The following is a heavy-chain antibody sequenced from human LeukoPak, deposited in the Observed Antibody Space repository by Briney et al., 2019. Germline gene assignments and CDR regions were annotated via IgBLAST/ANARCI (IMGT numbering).Heavy chain of an antibody. J-gene: IGHJ4*02. CDR1: GFTFSSFA. D-gene: IGHD1-1*01. V-gene: IGHV3-33*08. Sequence: PGGSLRLSCAASGFTFSSFAMHWVRQAPGRGLEWVAVIWYDGSQKYYADSVKGQFTISRDNSKYTLYLQMDSLRAEDTAVYYCARGARNGGAFYFDYWGQGTPVTVSS. CDR3: ARGARNGGAFYFDY. CDR2: IWYDGSQK.